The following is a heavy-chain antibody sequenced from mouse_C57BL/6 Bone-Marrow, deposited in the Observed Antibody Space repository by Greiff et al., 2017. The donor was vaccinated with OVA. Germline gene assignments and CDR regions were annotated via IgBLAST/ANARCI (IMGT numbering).Heavy chain of an antibody. CDR2: IYPGSGST. CDR3: ANYYAPRYGYFDV. J-gene: IGHJ1*03. V-gene: IGHV1-55*01. Sequence: QVQLKQPGAELVKPGASVTMSCKASGYTFTSYWITWVKQRPGQGLEWIGDIYPGSGSTNYNEKFKSKATLTVDTSSSTAYMQLSSLTSEDSAVYYCANYYAPRYGYFDVWGTGTTVTVSS. CDR1: GYTFTSYW. D-gene: IGHD1-1*01.